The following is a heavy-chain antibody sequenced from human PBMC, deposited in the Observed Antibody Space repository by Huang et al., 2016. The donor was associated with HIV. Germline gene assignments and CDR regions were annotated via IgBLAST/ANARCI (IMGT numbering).Heavy chain of an antibody. CDR2: INSEGSST. D-gene: IGHD3-22*01. V-gene: IGHV3-74*01. CDR3: ARDPRIQSWLNFFDY. J-gene: IGHJ4*02. CDR1: GCSISRYW. Sequence: EVQLVESGGGLVQPGGSLRLSCAASGCSISRYWMDWVRQAPGKGLVGVSRINSEGSSTSYADSVKGRFTISRDNAKNTLYLQMNSLRAEDTAVYYCARDPRIQSWLNFFDYWGQGTLVSVSS.